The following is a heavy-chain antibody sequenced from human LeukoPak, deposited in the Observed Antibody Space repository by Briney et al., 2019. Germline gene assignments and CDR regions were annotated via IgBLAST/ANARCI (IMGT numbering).Heavy chain of an antibody. CDR1: GGTFSSYA. CDR3: ARDGAEAGYCSGGSCYVINWFDP. V-gene: IGHV1-69*11. CDR2: IIPILGTA. J-gene: IGHJ5*02. Sequence: SVKVSCKASGGTFSSYAISWVRQAPGQGLEWMGRIIPILGTANYAQKFQGRVTITTDESTSTAYMELSSLRSEDTAVYYCARDGAEAGYCSGGSCYVINWFDPWGQGTLVTVSS. D-gene: IGHD2-15*01.